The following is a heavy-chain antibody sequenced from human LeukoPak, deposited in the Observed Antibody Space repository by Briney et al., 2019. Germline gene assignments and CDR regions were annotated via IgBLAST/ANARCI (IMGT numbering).Heavy chain of an antibody. V-gene: IGHV1-8*01. D-gene: IGHD6-19*01. CDR2: MNPNSGNT. CDR1: GYTFTSYD. CDR3: ARDGRVSSGWSFDY. J-gene: IGHJ4*02. Sequence: ASVTVSCKASGYTFTSYDINWVRQAPGQGLEWMGWMNPNSGNTVYAQKFQGRVTMTRNTSISTAYMELSSLRSEDTAVYYCARDGRVSSGWSFDYWGQGTLVTVSS.